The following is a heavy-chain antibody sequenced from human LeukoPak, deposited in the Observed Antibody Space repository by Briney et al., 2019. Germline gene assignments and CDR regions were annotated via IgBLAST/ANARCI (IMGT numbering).Heavy chain of an antibody. J-gene: IGHJ5*02. D-gene: IGHD5-24*01. V-gene: IGHV1-18*01. CDR1: NYTFTRYG. Sequence: GASVKVSCKASNYTFTRYGISWVRQAPGHGLEWMGWISVNNGNTQYAQKFPGRVTMTTDISTTTADMELRSLRSDDTAIFSCARSLYWFDPWGQGTLVTVSS. CDR3: ARSLYWFDP. CDR2: ISVNNGNT.